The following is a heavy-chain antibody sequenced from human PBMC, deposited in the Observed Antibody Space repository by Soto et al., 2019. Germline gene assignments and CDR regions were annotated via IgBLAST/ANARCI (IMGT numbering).Heavy chain of an antibody. CDR1: GFTVSSNY. V-gene: IGHV3-53*01. CDR2: IYSGGST. D-gene: IGHD3-16*01. J-gene: IGHJ6*02. CDR3: ARDRVRGELWTNYYSYGMDV. Sequence: EVQLVESGGGLIQPGGSLRLSCAASGFTVSSNYMSWVRQAPGKGLEWVSVIYSGGSTYYADSVKGRFTISRDNSKNTLYLQMNSVRAEDKAVYYCARDRVRGELWTNYYSYGMDVWGQGTTVTVSS.